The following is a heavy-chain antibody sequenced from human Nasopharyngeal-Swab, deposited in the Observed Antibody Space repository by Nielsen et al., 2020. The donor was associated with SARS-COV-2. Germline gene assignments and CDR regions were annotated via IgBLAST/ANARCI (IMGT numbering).Heavy chain of an antibody. V-gene: IGHV3-9*01. D-gene: IGHD6-13*01. CDR3: AKDIVSSGEGAIAAAGPFDY. CDR1: GFTFDDYA. J-gene: IGHJ4*02. CDR2: ISWNSGSI. Sequence: SLKISCAASGFTFDDYAMHWVRQAPGKGLEWVSGISWNSGSIGYADSVKGRFTISRDNAKNSLYLQMNSLRAEDTALYYCAKDIVSSGEGAIAAAGPFDYWGQGTLVTVSS.